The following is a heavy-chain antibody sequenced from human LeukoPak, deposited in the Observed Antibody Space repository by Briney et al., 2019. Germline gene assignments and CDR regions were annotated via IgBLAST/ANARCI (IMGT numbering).Heavy chain of an antibody. J-gene: IGHJ4*02. Sequence: PSETLSLTCTVSGGSISSYYWSWIRQPPGKGLEWIGSIYHSGSTYYNPSLKSRVTISVDTSKNQFSLKLSSVTAADTAVYYCARSGIAVAGTFDYWGQGTLVTVSS. V-gene: IGHV4-59*08. CDR1: GGSISSYY. CDR2: IYHSGST. CDR3: ARSGIAVAGTFDY. D-gene: IGHD6-19*01.